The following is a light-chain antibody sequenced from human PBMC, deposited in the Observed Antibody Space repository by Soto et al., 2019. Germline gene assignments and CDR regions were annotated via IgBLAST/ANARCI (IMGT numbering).Light chain of an antibody. CDR3: CSYTSSSTRV. CDR1: SNDVGGYDY. J-gene: IGLJ2*01. CDR2: EVS. V-gene: IGLV2-14*01. Sequence: QSALTQPASVSGSPGQSITISCTGTSNDVGGYDYVSWYQQHPGKAPKLMISEVSNRPSGVSNRFSGSKSGNTASLTISGLQAEDEADYCCCSYTSSSTRVFGGGTKLTVL.